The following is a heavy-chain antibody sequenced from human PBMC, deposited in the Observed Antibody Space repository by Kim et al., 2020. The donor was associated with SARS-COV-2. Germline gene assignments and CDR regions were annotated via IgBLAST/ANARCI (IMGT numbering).Heavy chain of an antibody. V-gene: IGHV1-69*13. D-gene: IGHD4-17*01. CDR2: IIPIFGTA. Sequence: SVKVSCKASGGTFSSYAISWVRQAPGQGLEWMGGIIPIFGTANYAQKFQGRVTITADESTSTAYMELSSLRSEDTAVYYCAREYGDLNPYFDYWGQGTLVTVSS. CDR3: AREYGDLNPYFDY. CDR1: GGTFSSYA. J-gene: IGHJ4*02.